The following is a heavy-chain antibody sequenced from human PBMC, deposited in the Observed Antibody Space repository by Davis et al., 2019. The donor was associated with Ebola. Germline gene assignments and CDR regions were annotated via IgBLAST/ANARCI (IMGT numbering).Heavy chain of an antibody. Sequence: GESLKISCAASGFTFSSYWMSWVRQAPGKGLEWVANIKQDGSEKYYVDSVKGRFTISRDNAKNSLYLQMNSLRDEDTAVYYCAREGVVGATRSDYWGQGTLVTVSS. CDR1: GFTFSSYW. CDR3: AREGVVGATRSDY. V-gene: IGHV3-7*01. J-gene: IGHJ4*02. CDR2: IKQDGSEK. D-gene: IGHD1-26*01.